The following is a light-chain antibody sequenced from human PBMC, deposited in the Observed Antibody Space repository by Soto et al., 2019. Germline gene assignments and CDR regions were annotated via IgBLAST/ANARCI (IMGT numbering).Light chain of an antibody. V-gene: IGKV3-11*01. CDR3: QQRSNWPQLT. J-gene: IGKJ4*01. CDR2: DAS. Sequence: EIVLTQSPATLSLSPGERATLSCRASQSVSSYLAWYQQKPGQAPRLLIYDASNRATGIPARFSGSGSGTDFTLTISSLEPEDFAVYYCQQRSNWPQLTFGGGT. CDR1: QSVSSY.